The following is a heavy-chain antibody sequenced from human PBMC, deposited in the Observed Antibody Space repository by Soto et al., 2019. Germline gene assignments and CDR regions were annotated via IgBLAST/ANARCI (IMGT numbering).Heavy chain of an antibody. D-gene: IGHD5-12*01. J-gene: IGHJ4*02. CDR2: IGTAGDT. V-gene: IGHV3-13*01. Sequence: EVQLVESGGGLVQPGGSLRLSCAASGFTFSSYDMHWVRQATGKGLEWVSAIGTAGDTYYPGSVKGRFTISRDNSKNTLYLQMNSLRAEDTAVYYCAKGERWLQATGDYWGQGTLVTVSS. CDR3: AKGERWLQATGDY. CDR1: GFTFSSYD.